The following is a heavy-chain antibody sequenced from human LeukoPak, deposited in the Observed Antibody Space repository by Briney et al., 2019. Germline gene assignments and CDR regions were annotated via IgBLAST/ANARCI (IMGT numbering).Heavy chain of an antibody. CDR2: ISGNDGST. CDR3: AKFFMGYCSGGSCDDYFDY. Sequence: GGSLRLSCVASGFTLSRYGMSWVRQAPGKGLEWVSGISGNDGSTYYADSVKGRFTIPRDNSKNTLYVQMNNLRVDDTAVYYCAKFFMGYCSGGSCDDYFDYWGQGTLVTVSS. D-gene: IGHD2-15*01. CDR1: GFTLSRYG. V-gene: IGHV3-23*01. J-gene: IGHJ4*02.